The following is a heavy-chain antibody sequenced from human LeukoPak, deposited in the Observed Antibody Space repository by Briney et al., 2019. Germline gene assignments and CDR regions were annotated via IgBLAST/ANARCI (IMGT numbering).Heavy chain of an antibody. CDR2: IWYDGSNK. Sequence: GGSLRLSCAASGFTFDDYAMHWVRQAPGKGLEWVAVIWYDGSNKYYADSVKGRFTISRDNSKNTLYLQMNSLRAEDTAVYYCARGETRILDYWGQGTLVTVSS. J-gene: IGHJ4*02. CDR3: ARGETRILDY. CDR1: GFTFDDYA. V-gene: IGHV3-33*08. D-gene: IGHD2-15*01.